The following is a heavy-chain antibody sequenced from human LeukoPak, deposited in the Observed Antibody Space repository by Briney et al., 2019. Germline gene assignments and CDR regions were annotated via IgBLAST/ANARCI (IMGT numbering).Heavy chain of an antibody. CDR2: ISYDGSNK. CDR1: GFTFSSYG. D-gene: IGHD1-14*01. J-gene: IGHJ3*02. Sequence: GGSLRLSCAASGFTFSSYGLHWVRQAPGKGLEWVAVISYDGSNKHYADSVKGRFTVSRDNSKNTLYLQMNSLRAEDTAVYYCAGETVSIRGTDGFDIWGQGTMVTVFS. V-gene: IGHV3-30*03. CDR3: AGETVSIRGTDGFDI.